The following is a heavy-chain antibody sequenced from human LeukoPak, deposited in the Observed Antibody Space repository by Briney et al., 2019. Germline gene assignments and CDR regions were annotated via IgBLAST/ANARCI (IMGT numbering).Heavy chain of an antibody. D-gene: IGHD3-22*01. J-gene: IGHJ3*02. CDR2: INHSGST. Sequence: SETLSLTCAVYGGSFSGYYWSWIRQPPGKGLEWIGEINHSGSTNYNPSLKSRVAISVDTSKNQFSLKLSSVTAADTAVYYCARFKRIRITMIVVAGETNAFDIWGQGTMVTVSS. V-gene: IGHV4-34*01. CDR1: GGSFSGYY. CDR3: ARFKRIRITMIVVAGETNAFDI.